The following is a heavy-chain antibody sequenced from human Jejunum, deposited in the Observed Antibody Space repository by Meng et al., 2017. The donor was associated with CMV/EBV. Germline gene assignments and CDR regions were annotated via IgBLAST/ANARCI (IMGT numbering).Heavy chain of an antibody. Sequence: SGFTFSNYWMSWVRQAPGKGLEWVANINQDGSEKYYVGSVKGRFTISRDNAKNSLYLQMNSLRAEDAAVYYCARDPNQLVLEDFQHWGQGTPVTVSS. CDR1: GFTFSNYW. V-gene: IGHV3-7*01. J-gene: IGHJ1*01. D-gene: IGHD1-14*01. CDR2: INQDGSEK. CDR3: ARDPNQLVLEDFQH.